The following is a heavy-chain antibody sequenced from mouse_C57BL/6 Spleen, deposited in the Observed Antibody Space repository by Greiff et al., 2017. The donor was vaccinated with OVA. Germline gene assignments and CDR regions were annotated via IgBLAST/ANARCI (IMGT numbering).Heavy chain of an antibody. D-gene: IGHD1-1*01. J-gene: IGHJ2*01. CDR1: GFTFSSYA. Sequence: EVKLVESGEGLVKPGGSLTLSCAASGFTFSSYAMSWVRQTPEKRLEWVAYISSGGDYIYYADTVKVRFTISRDNASNTLYLQMSSRKAEDTAMYYCTRGNSSYAFDYWGQGTTLTVSS. CDR3: TRGNSSYAFDY. CDR2: ISSGGDYI. V-gene: IGHV5-9-1*02.